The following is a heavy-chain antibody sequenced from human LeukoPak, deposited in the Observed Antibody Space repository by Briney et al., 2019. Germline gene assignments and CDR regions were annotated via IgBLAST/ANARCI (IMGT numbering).Heavy chain of an antibody. D-gene: IGHD1-26*01. CDR3: ARASGTYSGSYYGGFYFDY. Sequence: GASVKVSCKASGGTFSSYAISWVRQAPGQGLEWMGGIIPIFGTANYAQKFQGRVTITADESTSTAYMELSSLRSEDTAVYYCARASGTYSGSYYGGFYFDYWGQGTLVTVSS. CDR1: GGTFSSYA. J-gene: IGHJ4*02. CDR2: IIPIFGTA. V-gene: IGHV1-69*01.